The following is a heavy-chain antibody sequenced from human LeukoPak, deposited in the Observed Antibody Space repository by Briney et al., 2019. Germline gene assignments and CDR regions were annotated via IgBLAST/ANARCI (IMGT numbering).Heavy chain of an antibody. CDR1: GFTVSSNY. V-gene: IGHV3-66*01. J-gene: IGHJ6*03. CDR3: AKAGGYSPLIYYYYYMDV. D-gene: IGHD3-22*01. CDR2: IYSGGST. Sequence: GGSLRLSCAASGFTVSSNYMSWVRQAPGKGLEWVSVIYSGGSTYYADSVKGRFTISRDNSKNTLYLQMDSLRAEDTAVYYCAKAGGYSPLIYYYYYMDVWSKGTTVTVSS.